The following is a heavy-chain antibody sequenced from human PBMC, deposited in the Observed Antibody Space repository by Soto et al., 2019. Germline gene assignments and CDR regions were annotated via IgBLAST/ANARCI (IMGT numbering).Heavy chain of an antibody. CDR1: GFTFSSYS. Sequence: GGSLRLSCAASGFTFSSYSMNWVRQAPGKGLEWVSPISSSSSYIYYADSVKGRFTISRDNAKNSLYLQMNSLRAEDTAVYYCARKQLERRFLNWFDPWGQGTLVTVSS. CDR3: ARKQLERRFLNWFDP. V-gene: IGHV3-21*01. CDR2: ISSSSSYI. J-gene: IGHJ5*02. D-gene: IGHD1-1*01.